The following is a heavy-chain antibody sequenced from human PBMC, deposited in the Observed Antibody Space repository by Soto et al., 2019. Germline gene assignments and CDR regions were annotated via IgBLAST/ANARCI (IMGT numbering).Heavy chain of an antibody. CDR3: AKAPLITIFGVVYYYYYMDV. J-gene: IGHJ6*03. Sequence: GGSLRLSCAASGFTFSSYAMSWVRQAPGKGLEWVSAISGSGGSTYYADSVKGRFTISRDNSKNTLYLQTNSLRAEDTAVYYCAKAPLITIFGVVYYYYYMDVWGKGTTVTVSS. CDR2: ISGSGGST. D-gene: IGHD3-3*01. V-gene: IGHV3-23*01. CDR1: GFTFSSYA.